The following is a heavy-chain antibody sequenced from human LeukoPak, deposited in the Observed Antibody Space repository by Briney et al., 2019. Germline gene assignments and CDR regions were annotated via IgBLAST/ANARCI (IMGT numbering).Heavy chain of an antibody. D-gene: IGHD3-3*01. CDR1: GFTFSSYG. CDR3: AKAGPILRFLEWLLDY. Sequence: PGRSLRLSCAASGFTFSSYGMHWVRQAPGKGLEWVAVISYDGSNKYYADSAKGRFTISRDNSKNTLYLQMNSLRAEDMAVYYCAKAGPILRFLEWLLDYWGQGTLVTVSS. CDR2: ISYDGSNK. J-gene: IGHJ4*02. V-gene: IGHV3-30*18.